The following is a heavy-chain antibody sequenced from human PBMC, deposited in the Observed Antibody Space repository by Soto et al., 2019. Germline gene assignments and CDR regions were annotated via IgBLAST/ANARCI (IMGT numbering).Heavy chain of an antibody. CDR3: ARVSSGSKWFDP. D-gene: IGHD6-19*01. CDR2: ISSSSSYI. Sequence: GGSLRLSCAASGFTFSSYSMNWVRQAPGKGLEWVSSISSSSSYIYYADSVKGRFTISRDNAKNSLYLQMNSLRAEDTAVYYCARVSSGSKWFDPWGHGTLATVSS. J-gene: IGHJ5*02. V-gene: IGHV3-21*01. CDR1: GFTFSSYS.